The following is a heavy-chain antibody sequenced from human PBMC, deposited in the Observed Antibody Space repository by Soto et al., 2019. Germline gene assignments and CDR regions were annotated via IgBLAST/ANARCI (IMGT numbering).Heavy chain of an antibody. Sequence: QVQLVQSGAEVKKPGASVKVSCKASGYTFTSYAMHWVRQAPGQRLEWMGWINAGNGNTKYSQKFQGRVTITMDTSENTAYMAVSSMRSEGTAVYCCARGASMVRGVILDAFDIWGQGTMVTVSS. CDR3: ARGASMVRGVILDAFDI. D-gene: IGHD3-10*01. J-gene: IGHJ3*02. V-gene: IGHV1-3*01. CDR2: INAGNGNT. CDR1: GYTFTSYA.